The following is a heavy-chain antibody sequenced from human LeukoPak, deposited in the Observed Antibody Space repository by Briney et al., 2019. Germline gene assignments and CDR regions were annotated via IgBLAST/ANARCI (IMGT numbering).Heavy chain of an antibody. J-gene: IGHJ4*02. CDR2: IKQDGSEK. D-gene: IGHD4/OR15-4a*01. Sequence: GGSLRLSCTASGFIFSDYWMSWVRQAPGKGLEWVANIKQDGSEKHYVDSVKDRFTISRDNAKSSLYLQMNGLRAEDTAVYYCAKSALQDRSTWCEHYDCWGPGTLVTVSS. CDR3: AKSALQDRSTWCEHYDC. V-gene: IGHV3-7*01. CDR1: GFIFSDYW.